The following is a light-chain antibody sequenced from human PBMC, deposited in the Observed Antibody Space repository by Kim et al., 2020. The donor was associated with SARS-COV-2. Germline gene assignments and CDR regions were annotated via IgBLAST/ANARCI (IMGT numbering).Light chain of an antibody. CDR2: GAS. V-gene: IGKV3-15*01. CDR3: QQYNNWPPLT. Sequence: EIVLTQSPATLSVSPGDRATLSCRASQNVNTNLAWYQQKSGQGPRLLIYGASTRAAGIPVRFSGSGSGTEFTLTISSLQSEDFAIYYCQQYNNWPPLTVGGGNKVESK. CDR1: QNVNTN. J-gene: IGKJ4*01.